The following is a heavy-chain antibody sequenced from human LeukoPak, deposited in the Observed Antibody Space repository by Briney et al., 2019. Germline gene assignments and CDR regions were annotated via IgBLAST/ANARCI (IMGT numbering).Heavy chain of an antibody. CDR1: GGSISSSSYY. CDR3: ASYSSGWYLVDY. Sequence: SETLSLTCTVSGGSISSSSYYWGWIRQPPGKGLEWIGSIYYSGSTYYNPSLKSRVTISVDTSKNQFSLKLSSVTAADTAVYYCASYSSGWYLVDYWGQGTLVTVSS. D-gene: IGHD6-19*01. V-gene: IGHV4-39*01. CDR2: IYYSGST. J-gene: IGHJ4*02.